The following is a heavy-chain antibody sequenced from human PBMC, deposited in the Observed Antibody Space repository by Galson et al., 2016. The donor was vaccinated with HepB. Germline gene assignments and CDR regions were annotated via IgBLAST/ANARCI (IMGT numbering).Heavy chain of an antibody. V-gene: IGHV1-69*04. CDR3: ARDAVAVAGTLHYYLYGIDV. D-gene: IGHD6-13*01. J-gene: IGHJ6*02. CDR1: GGTFSSYA. CDR2: SIPVLGMP. Sequence: SVKVSCKASGGTFSSYAFSWVRQAPGQGLEWMGRSIPVLGMPSYAQKFQGRVTIIADNSTSTADMELSSLRYEDTAVYYCARDAVAVAGTLHYYLYGIDVCGQGTTVSVSS.